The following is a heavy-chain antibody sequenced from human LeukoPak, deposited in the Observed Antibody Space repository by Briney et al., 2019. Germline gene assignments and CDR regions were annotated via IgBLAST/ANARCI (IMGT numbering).Heavy chain of an antibody. CDR2: IYYSGST. Sequence: PSETLSLTCTVSGGSISSYYWSWIRQPPGKGLEWIGYIYYSGSTNYNPSPKSRVTISVDTSKNQFSLKLSSVTATDTAVYYCARHPYQLLWLSWFDPWGQGTLVTVSS. V-gene: IGHV4-59*08. D-gene: IGHD2-2*01. CDR3: ARHPYQLLWLSWFDP. CDR1: GGSISSYY. J-gene: IGHJ5*02.